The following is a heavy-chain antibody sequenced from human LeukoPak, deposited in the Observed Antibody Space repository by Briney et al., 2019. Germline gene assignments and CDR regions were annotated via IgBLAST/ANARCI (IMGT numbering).Heavy chain of an antibody. Sequence: SETLSLTCAVYGGSFSGYYWSWIRQPPGKGLEWIGYIYYSGSTNYKPSLKSRVTISVDTSKNQFSLKLSSATAADTAVYYCARGGYYGSGNDFRFDPWGQGTLVTVSS. J-gene: IGHJ5*02. CDR1: GGSFSGYY. CDR3: ARGGYYGSGNDFRFDP. D-gene: IGHD3-10*01. V-gene: IGHV4-59*01. CDR2: IYYSGST.